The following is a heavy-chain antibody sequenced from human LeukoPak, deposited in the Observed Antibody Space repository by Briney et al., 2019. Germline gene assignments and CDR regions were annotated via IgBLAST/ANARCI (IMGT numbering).Heavy chain of an antibody. D-gene: IGHD6-19*01. CDR2: INPNSGGT. CDR1: GYTFTGYY. V-gene: IGHV1-2*02. CDR3: APGGRSSGSYPGDYFDY. J-gene: IGHJ4*02. Sequence: ASVKVSCKASGYTFTGYYMHWVRQAPGQGLEWMGWINPNSGGTNYAQKFQGRVTMTRDTSISTAYMELSRLGSDDTAVYYCAPGGRSSGSYPGDYFDYWGQGTLVSVSS.